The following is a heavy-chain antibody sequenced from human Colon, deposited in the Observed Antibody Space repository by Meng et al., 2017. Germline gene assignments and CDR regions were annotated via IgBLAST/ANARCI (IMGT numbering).Heavy chain of an antibody. CDR3: ARLEFGGDDRTFDY. V-gene: IGHV3-7*01. D-gene: IGHD5-12*01. CDR2: VQQDETEK. CDR1: GFTFSSYW. Sequence: GESLKISCAASGFTFSSYWMCWVRQAPGKVLEWVSNVQQDETEKFYVDSVKGRFTVSRDNAQNLLYLQMNSLRTDDTAVYYCARLEFGGDDRTFDYWGQGALVTVSS. J-gene: IGHJ4*02.